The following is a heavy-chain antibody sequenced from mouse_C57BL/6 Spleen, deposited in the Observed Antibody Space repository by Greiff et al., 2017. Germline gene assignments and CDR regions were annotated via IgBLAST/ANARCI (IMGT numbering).Heavy chain of an antibody. CDR2: IWRGGST. D-gene: IGHD2-4*01. CDR1: GFSLTSYG. V-gene: IGHV2-5*01. J-gene: IGHJ4*01. Sequence: VKLVESGPGLVQPSQSLSITCTVSGFSLTSYGVHWVRQSPGKGLEWLGVIWRGGSTDYNAAFMSRLSITKDNSKSQVFFKMNSLQADDTAIYYCAKTGDDYDGYAMDYWGQGTSVTVSS. CDR3: AKTGDDYDGYAMDY.